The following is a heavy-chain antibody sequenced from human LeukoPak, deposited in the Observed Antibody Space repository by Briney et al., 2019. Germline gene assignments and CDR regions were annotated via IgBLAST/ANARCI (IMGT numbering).Heavy chain of an antibody. Sequence: GGSLRLSCAASGFTFSNAWMSWVRQAPGKGLEWVGRIKSKTDGGTIDYAEPVKGRFSISRDDSKNTLYLQMNSLKTEDTAVHYCTTALVVPTGLLHFWGQGTLVTVSS. D-gene: IGHD1-1*01. V-gene: IGHV3-15*01. CDR2: IKSKTDGGTI. CDR3: TTALVVPTGLLHF. J-gene: IGHJ4*02. CDR1: GFTFSNAW.